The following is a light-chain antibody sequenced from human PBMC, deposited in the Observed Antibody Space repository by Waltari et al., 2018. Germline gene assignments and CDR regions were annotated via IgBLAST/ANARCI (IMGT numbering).Light chain of an antibody. V-gene: IGLV7-46*01. J-gene: IGLJ3*02. CDR1: TGAVPSTHH. CDR3: LLSFYDIRA. CDR2: ETD. Sequence: QAEVTQEPSLTVSPGGTVTLTCGSRTGAVPSTHHPYWFLQKPGQVPRTLIYETDNNHSWTPARFSGSLLGGKAALTLSGAQPEDEAVYYCLLSFYDIRAFGGGTKLTVL.